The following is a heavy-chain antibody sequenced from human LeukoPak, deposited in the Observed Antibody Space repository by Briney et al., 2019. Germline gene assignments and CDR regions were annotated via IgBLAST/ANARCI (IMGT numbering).Heavy chain of an antibody. Sequence: GGSLRLSCAASGSTFSSYAMHWVRQAPGKGLEWVAIISYDGGNKYYADSVKGRFTISRDNSKNTLYLQMNSLRAEDTAVYYCARDKDEAGLSSLDVWGQGTTVTVSS. CDR1: GSTFSSYA. CDR3: ARDKDEAGLSSLDV. V-gene: IGHV3-30*04. CDR2: ISYDGGNK. D-gene: IGHD2-15*01. J-gene: IGHJ6*02.